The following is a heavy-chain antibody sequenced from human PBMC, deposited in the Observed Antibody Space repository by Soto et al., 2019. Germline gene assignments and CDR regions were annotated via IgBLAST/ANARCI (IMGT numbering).Heavy chain of an antibody. V-gene: IGHV4-59*01. CDR1: GGSISSYY. J-gene: IGHJ4*02. CDR2: IYYSATT. CDR3: ACAVKGLACYVEGFDH. Sequence: SETLSLTCTVSGGSISSYYWSWIRQPPGKGLEWIGYIYYSATTNYNPSLKSRVTISVDTSKNQFSLKLTSVTAADTAVYYCACAVKGLACYVEGFDHWGQGTLVTVSS. D-gene: IGHD3-16*01.